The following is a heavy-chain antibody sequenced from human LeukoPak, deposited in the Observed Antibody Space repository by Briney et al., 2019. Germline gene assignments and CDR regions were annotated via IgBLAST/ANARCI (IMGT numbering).Heavy chain of an antibody. CDR1: GGSISSYY. D-gene: IGHD3-9*01. J-gene: IGHJ3*02. V-gene: IGHV4-59*01. Sequence: PSETLSLTCTVSGGSISSYYWSWIRQPPGKGLEWIGYIYYSGSTNYNPSLKSRVTISVDTSKNQFSLKLSSVTAADTAVYYCARWFRYAKYYDILTGPIWGQGTMVTVSS. CDR3: ARWFRYAKYYDILTGPI. CDR2: IYYSGST.